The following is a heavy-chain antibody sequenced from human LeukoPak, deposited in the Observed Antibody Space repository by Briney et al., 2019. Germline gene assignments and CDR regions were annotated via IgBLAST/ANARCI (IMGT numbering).Heavy chain of an antibody. Sequence: GGSLRLSCAASGFSFNDYYMTWMRQAPGKGLEWVSYISSGGGTIIYYADSVKGRFTISKDNAKNSLYLQMNNLRAVDTAVYYCARVRKDYYYYYMDVWGKGTTVTVSS. J-gene: IGHJ6*03. V-gene: IGHV3-11*04. CDR1: GFSFNDYY. CDR2: ISSGGGTII. CDR3: ARVRKDYYYYYMDV.